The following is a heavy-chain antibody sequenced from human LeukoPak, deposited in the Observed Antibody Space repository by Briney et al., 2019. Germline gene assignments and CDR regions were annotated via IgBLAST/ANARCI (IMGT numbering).Heavy chain of an antibody. Sequence: SETLSLTCIVSGGSISSGSYYWSWIRQPAGKGLEWIGRIYSTGSTNYNPSLKSRVTISVDTSKNQFSLKLSSVTAADTAVYYCARTPGIGDTPHYYYYYMDVWGKGTTVTVSS. V-gene: IGHV4-61*02. CDR3: ARTPGIGDTPHYYYYYMDV. CDR2: IYSTGST. J-gene: IGHJ6*03. D-gene: IGHD3-10*01. CDR1: GGSISSGSYY.